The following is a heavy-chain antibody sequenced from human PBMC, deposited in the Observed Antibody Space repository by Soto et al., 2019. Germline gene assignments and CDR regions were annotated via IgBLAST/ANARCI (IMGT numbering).Heavy chain of an antibody. CDR2: IIPIFGTA. J-gene: IGHJ6*02. CDR3: AREGIAAAGRDYYYGMDV. D-gene: IGHD6-13*01. CDR1: GGTFSSYA. Sequence: SVKVSCKASGGTFSSYAISWVRQAPGQGLEWMGGIIPIFGTANYAQKFQGRVTITADESTSTAYMELSSLRSEDTAVYYCAREGIAAAGRDYYYGMDVWGQGTTVTVSS. V-gene: IGHV1-69*13.